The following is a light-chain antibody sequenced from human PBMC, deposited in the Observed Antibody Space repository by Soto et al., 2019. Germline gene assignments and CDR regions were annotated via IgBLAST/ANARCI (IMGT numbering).Light chain of an antibody. CDR1: QSVSSN. CDR3: QQYNNWLT. Sequence: EIVMTQSPAPLSVSPGERATLSCRASQSVSSNLAWYQQKPGQAPRLLIYGASTRATGIPARFSGSGSGTEFTLAVSSLQSEDFAVYYGQQYNNWLTFGQGTQVEIK. J-gene: IGKJ1*01. V-gene: IGKV3-15*01. CDR2: GAS.